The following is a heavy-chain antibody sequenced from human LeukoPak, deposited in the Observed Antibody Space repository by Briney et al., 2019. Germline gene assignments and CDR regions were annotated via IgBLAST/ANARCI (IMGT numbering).Heavy chain of an antibody. D-gene: IGHD3-9*01. CDR3: ARDRAITYYDILTGYYSDAFDI. CDR2: INVGKGNT. V-gene: IGHV1-3*01. J-gene: IGHJ3*02. CDR1: GYTFTTYG. Sequence: GASVKVSCKASGYTFTTYGLHWVRQAPGQRLEWMGWINVGKGNTKYSQKFQGRVTITRDTSASTAYMELSSLRSADTAVYYCARDRAITYYDILTGYYSDAFDIWGQGTVVTVSS.